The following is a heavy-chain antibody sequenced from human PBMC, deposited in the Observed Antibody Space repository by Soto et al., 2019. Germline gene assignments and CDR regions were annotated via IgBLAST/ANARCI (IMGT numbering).Heavy chain of an antibody. V-gene: IGHV6-1*01. CDR3: ARDESGSYSATKNYFDS. D-gene: IGHD1-26*01. Sequence: SQTLSLTCAISGDSVSSNSAAWNWIRQSPSRGLEWLGRTYYRSKWYNDYAVSVKSRISINPDTSKNQFSLQLNSVTPEDTAVYYCARDESGSYSATKNYFDSRGQGTPVTVPP. CDR2: TYYRSKWYN. J-gene: IGHJ4*02. CDR1: GDSVSSNSAA.